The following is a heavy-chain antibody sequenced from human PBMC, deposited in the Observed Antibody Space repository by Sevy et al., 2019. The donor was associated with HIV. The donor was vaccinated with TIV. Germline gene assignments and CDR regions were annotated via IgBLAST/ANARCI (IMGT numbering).Heavy chain of an antibody. Sequence: GGSLRLSCVASVFTLSSHGTHWVRQAPGKGLEWVSLIWYDGSHKFYADSVKGRFTISRDNSKNTLYLQMNSLRAEDTAVYYCARTYDFWSTYYTGSYYYYGMDVWGQGTTVTVSS. CDR3: ARTYDFWSTYYTGSYYYYGMDV. V-gene: IGHV3-33*01. CDR2: IWYDGSHK. CDR1: VFTLSSHG. J-gene: IGHJ6*02. D-gene: IGHD3-3*01.